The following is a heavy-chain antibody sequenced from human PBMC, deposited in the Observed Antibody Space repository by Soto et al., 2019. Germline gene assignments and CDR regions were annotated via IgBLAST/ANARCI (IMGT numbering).Heavy chain of an antibody. CDR1: GFSFSDYY. D-gene: IGHD1-7*01. Sequence: QVQLLESGGGLVKPGGSLRLSCSASGFSFSDYYMTWIRHAPGKGLEWVSYISNSGRIKDYADSVKGRFTISRDNAKNSLYLQMSSLRDEDTAVYYCAGGGELLSHWGQGTLLTVSS. CDR2: ISNSGRIK. V-gene: IGHV3-11*01. CDR3: AGGGELLSH. J-gene: IGHJ4*02.